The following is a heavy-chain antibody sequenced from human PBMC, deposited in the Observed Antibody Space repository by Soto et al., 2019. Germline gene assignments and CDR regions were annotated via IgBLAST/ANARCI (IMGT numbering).Heavy chain of an antibody. J-gene: IGHJ6*02. CDR3: AKARLAMVRGDPYYYYGMDV. CDR1: GFTFSSYG. CDR2: ISYDGSNK. V-gene: IGHV3-30*18. D-gene: IGHD3-10*01. Sequence: PRGSLRLACAASGFTFSSYGMHWVRQAPGKGLEWVAVISYDGSNKYYADSVKGRFTISRDNSKNTLYLQMNSLRAEDTAVYYCAKARLAMVRGDPYYYYGMDVWGQGTTVTVSS.